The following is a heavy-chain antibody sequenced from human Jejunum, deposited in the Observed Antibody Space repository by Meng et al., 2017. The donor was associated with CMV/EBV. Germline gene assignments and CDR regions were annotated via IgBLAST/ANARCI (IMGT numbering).Heavy chain of an antibody. CDR1: GVTFRDYT. V-gene: IGHV3-21*01. D-gene: IGHD5-12*01. Sequence: SGVTFRDYTMNWVRQAPGKGLEWVASISSFSTYINYADSVKGRFTISRDNAMDSLYLQMNSLRDEDTGVYYCARDQNSGYDFATDFWGQGTLVTVSS. CDR2: ISSFSTYI. CDR3: ARDQNSGYDFATDF. J-gene: IGHJ4*02.